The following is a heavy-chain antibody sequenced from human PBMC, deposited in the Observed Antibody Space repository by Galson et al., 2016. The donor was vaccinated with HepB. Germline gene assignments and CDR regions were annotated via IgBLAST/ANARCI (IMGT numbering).Heavy chain of an antibody. Sequence: ETLSLTCTVSGGSISSSSYYWGWIRQPPGKGLEWIGSFYYSGITYYNPSLKSRVTISVDTSEDQFSLKLSSVTAADTAVYYCATPGGDDYRDDYWGQGTLVTVSS. J-gene: IGHJ4*02. CDR2: FYYSGIT. D-gene: IGHD5-24*01. V-gene: IGHV4-39*01. CDR3: ATPGGDDYRDDY. CDR1: GGSISSSSYY.